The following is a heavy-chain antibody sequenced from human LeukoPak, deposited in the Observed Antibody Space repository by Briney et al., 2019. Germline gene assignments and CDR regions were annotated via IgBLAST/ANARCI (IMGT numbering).Heavy chain of an antibody. D-gene: IGHD3-22*01. CDR1: GSSFDSYG. CDR3: AREAYYPNTSGLKWFDP. J-gene: IGHJ5*02. CDR2: ITAGSSYI. Sequence: PGGSLRLSCSGSGSSFDSYGMHWVRRAPGKGLERVSSITAGSSYIEHADSVKGRFTISRDNGRHSVFLQMNSLRVEDTAIYYCAREAYYPNTSGLKWFDPWGQGTPVTVSS. V-gene: IGHV3-21*01.